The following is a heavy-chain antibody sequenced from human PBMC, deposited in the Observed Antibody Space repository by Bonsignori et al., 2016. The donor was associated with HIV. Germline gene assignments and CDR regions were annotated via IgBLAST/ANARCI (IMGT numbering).Heavy chain of an antibody. Sequence: GGSLRLSCAASGFTFSNYGMHWVRQAPGKGLDWVAFIRYDGTNKYYTDSVKGRFTISRDNSENTLYLQMNSLRAEDTALYYCAKVTRAFLITITMATPNPDYWGQGTEVTVSS. CDR1: GFTFSNYG. J-gene: IGHJ4*02. D-gene: IGHD3-10*01. CDR2: IRYDGTNK. V-gene: IGHV3-30*02. CDR3: AKVTRAFLITITMATPNPDY.